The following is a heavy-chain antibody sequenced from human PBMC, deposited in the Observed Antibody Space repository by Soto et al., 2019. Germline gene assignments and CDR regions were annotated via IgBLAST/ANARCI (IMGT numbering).Heavy chain of an antibody. Sequence: QVQLVQSGAEVKKPGSSVKVSCKASGGTFSSYTISWMRQAPGQGLEWMGRIIPILGIANYAQKFQGRVPLTQDQPTSTAYMEMSSLRSEDTAVYYCANEEYGSAYYYGMDVWGQGTTVTVS. V-gene: IGHV1-69*02. CDR2: IIPILGIA. J-gene: IGHJ6*02. CDR1: GGTFSSYT. D-gene: IGHD3-10*01. CDR3: ANEEYGSAYYYGMDV.